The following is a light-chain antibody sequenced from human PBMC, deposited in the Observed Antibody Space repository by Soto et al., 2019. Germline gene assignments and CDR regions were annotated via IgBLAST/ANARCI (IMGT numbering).Light chain of an antibody. V-gene: IGLV2-14*01. CDR2: EVS. CDR3: SSYTRSSTVV. J-gene: IGLJ2*01. Sequence: QSALTQPASVSGSPGQSITISCTGTSSDVGGYNYVSWYQHQPGKAPKLMIYEVSNRPSGISNRFSGSKSDNSASLTISGLQAEDEADYYCSSYTRSSTVVFGGGTKLTVL. CDR1: SSDVGGYNY.